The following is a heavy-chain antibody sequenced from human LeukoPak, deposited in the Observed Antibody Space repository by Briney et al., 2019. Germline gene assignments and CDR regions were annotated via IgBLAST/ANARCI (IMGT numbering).Heavy chain of an antibody. CDR2: ISGSDRTT. D-gene: IGHD3-22*01. V-gene: IGHV3-23*01. J-gene: IGHJ4*02. Sequence: PGVSLRLSCEASGFTFSRFAMSWVRQAPGKGLEWVSSISGSDRTTYYADSVKGRFTISRDNSKNILYLQMNSLRADDTALYYCAKDGNYLDSSGYLIPFDYWGLGTLVTVSS. CDR3: AKDGNYLDSSGYLIPFDY. CDR1: GFTFSRFA.